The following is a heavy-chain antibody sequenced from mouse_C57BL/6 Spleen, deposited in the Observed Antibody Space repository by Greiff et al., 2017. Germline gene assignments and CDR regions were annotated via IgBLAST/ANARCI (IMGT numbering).Heavy chain of an antibody. CDR1: GFSLTSYG. CDR3: ARNQQSDYWYFDV. CDR2: IWSGGST. J-gene: IGHJ1*03. V-gene: IGHV2-2*01. Sequence: QVHVKQSGPGLVQPSQSLSITCTVSGFSLTSYGVHWVRQSPGKGLEWLGVIWSGGSTDYNAAFISRLSISKDNSKSQVFFKMNSLQADDTAIYYCARNQQSDYWYFDVWGTGTTGTVSS.